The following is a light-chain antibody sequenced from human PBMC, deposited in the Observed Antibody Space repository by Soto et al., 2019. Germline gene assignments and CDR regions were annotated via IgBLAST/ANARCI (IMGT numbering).Light chain of an antibody. V-gene: IGKV1-9*01. CDR1: QAVPNN. CDR2: EES. CDR3: QQVKTYTRT. Sequence: DIHLNQSPSFLSASVGDRATINCRSSQAVPNNMAWYQQKPGKPPKLXIYEESTLQSGVPSRFSGRKSGTQFTLTIDSLQPEDFETYYCQQVKTYTRTFGGGTKVDIK. J-gene: IGKJ4*01.